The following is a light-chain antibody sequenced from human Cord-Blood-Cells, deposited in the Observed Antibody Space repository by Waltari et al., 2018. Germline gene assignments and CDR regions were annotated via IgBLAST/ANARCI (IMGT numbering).Light chain of an antibody. Sequence: DIQMTQSPSSLSASVGDRVTITGRASQGIGSYVNWYQQKPGKAPKLLIYAASSLQSGVPSRFSGSGSGTDFTLTISSLQPEDFATYYCQQSYSTWTFGQGTKVEIK. CDR3: QQSYSTWT. V-gene: IGKV1-39*01. CDR1: QGIGSY. J-gene: IGKJ1*01. CDR2: AAS.